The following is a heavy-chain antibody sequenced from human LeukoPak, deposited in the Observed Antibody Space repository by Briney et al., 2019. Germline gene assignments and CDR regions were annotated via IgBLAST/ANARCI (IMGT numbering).Heavy chain of an antibody. CDR3: TTHHY. Sequence: GGPLRLSCAASGGIFSNAWMTWVRQAPGKGLEWVGRIKSNPDGGTTDYAAPVKSRFTVSRDDSKTTLYLQTNSLTTEDTAVYYCTTHHYWGQGDLVTVSS. CDR2: IKSNPDGGTT. CDR1: GGIFSNAW. J-gene: IGHJ4*02. V-gene: IGHV3-15*01.